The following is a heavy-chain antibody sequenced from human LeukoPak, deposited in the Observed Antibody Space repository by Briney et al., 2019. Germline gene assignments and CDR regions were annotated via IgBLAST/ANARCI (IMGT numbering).Heavy chain of an antibody. D-gene: IGHD3-9*01. CDR1: GFTFSTYG. V-gene: IGHV4-59*12. CDR2: IFYSGST. CDR3: DTETTTLVGSTGYYYYGMHV. J-gene: IGHJ6*02. Sequence: RSGTLSLTCAASGFTFSTYGRSWVRQPPGKGLDWIGYIFYSGSTNYNPSLTSRATISVDTSKSPYSLGLNSVTGTDTLINCTDTETTTLVGSTGYYYYGMHVWGQGTTVTVSS.